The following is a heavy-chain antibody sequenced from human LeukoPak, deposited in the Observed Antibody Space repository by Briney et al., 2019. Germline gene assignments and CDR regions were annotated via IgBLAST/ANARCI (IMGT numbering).Heavy chain of an antibody. CDR1: GFTFSSYA. D-gene: IGHD5-24*01. CDR2: ISYDGSNK. CDR3: AREEATIGDY. Sequence: PGRSLRLSCAASGFTFSSYAMHWVRQAPGKGLEWVAVISYDGSNKYYADSVKGRFTISRDNSKNTLYLQMNSLRAEDTAVYYCAREEATIGDYWGQGTLVTVSS. J-gene: IGHJ4*02. V-gene: IGHV3-30*14.